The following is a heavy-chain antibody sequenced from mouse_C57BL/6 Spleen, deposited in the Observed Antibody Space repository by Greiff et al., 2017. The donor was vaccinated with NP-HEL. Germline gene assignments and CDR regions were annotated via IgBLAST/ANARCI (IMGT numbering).Heavy chain of an antibody. V-gene: IGHV14-3*01. Sequence: VQLQQSVAELVRPGASVKLSCTASGFNIKNTYMHWVKQRPEQGLEWIGRIDPANGNTKYAPKFQGKATITADTSSNTAYLQLSSLTSEDTAIYYGARIPLGRGGDYYAMDCWGQGTSVTVSS. J-gene: IGHJ4*01. CDR3: ARIPLGRGGDYYAMDC. CDR1: GFNIKNTY. CDR2: IDPANGNT. D-gene: IGHD4-1*01.